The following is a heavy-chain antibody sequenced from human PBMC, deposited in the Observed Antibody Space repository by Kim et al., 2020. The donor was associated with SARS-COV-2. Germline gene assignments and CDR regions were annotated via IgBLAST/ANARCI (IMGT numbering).Heavy chain of an antibody. V-gene: IGHV1-8*01. CDR3: ARVLISREQSSGWEYYFDY. J-gene: IGHJ4*02. D-gene: IGHD6-19*01. CDR2: MNPNSGNT. Sequence: ASVKVSCKASGYTFTSYDINWVRQATGQGLEWMGWMNPNSGNTGYAQKFQGRVTMTRNTSISTAYMELSSLRSEDTAVYYCARVLISREQSSGWEYYFDYWGQGTLVTVSS. CDR1: GYTFTSYD.